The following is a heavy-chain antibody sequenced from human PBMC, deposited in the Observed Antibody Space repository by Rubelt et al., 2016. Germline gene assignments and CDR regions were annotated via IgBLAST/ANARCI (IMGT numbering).Heavy chain of an antibody. V-gene: IGHV3-21*06. CDR2: ISSSSSYI. CDR3: ARGDYYDSSGYRI. CDR1: S. Sequence: SMNWVRQAPGKGLEWVSSISSSSSYIYYADSVKGRFTISSDNAKTSLYLQMNSLRAEDTAVYYCARGDYYDSSGYRIWGPGTLVTVSS. D-gene: IGHD3-22*01. J-gene: IGHJ4*02.